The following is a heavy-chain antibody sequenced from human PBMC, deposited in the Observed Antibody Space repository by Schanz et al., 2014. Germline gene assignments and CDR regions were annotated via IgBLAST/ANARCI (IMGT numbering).Heavy chain of an antibody. J-gene: IGHJ4*02. V-gene: IGHV3-23*01. D-gene: IGHD6-19*01. CDR1: GFTFTTFA. CDR2: ISASGGVI. CDR3: VKTDAGWRFDN. Sequence: AQVLESGGGFVQPGGSLRPSCATSGFTFTTFAMTWVSRAPGKGMEWGSAISASGGVINYGDSVRGRFTISRDKTRNTVHLQMNKGGVDGTATYYCVKTDAGWRFDNWCQGTLVIVSS.